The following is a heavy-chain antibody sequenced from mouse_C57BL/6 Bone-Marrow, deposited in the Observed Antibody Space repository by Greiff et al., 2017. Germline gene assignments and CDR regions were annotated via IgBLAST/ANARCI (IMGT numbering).Heavy chain of an antibody. CDR2: GQGLAWVG. V-gene: IGHV1-87*01. CDR3: SEDSAVYDCAWEGSPGSNY. Sequence: VQLQQSGPELARPWASVKISCQAFYTFSRRVHFAIRDTNYWMQCVKMRHGQGLAWVGPIYPGNGDTSYNQKFKGKATLTADKSSSTAYMQHRSLTSEDSAVYDCAWEGSPGSNYWGQGTSVTVSS. D-gene: IGHD4-1*01. CDR1: YTFSRRVH. J-gene: IGHJ4*01.